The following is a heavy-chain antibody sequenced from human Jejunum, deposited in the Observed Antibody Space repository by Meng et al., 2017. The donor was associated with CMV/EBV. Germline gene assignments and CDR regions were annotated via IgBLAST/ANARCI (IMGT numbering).Heavy chain of an antibody. J-gene: IGHJ4*02. CDR2: ITGSSGGT. Sequence: SCAASGFTVTGYAMTWVRQAPGKGLEWVSSITGSSGGTDYADPFKGRFTISRDKSKNTVYLQMNSLGVEDTGIYYCARLDFWTAPFWGQGTQVTVSS. CDR1: GFTVTGYA. CDR3: ARLDFWTAPF. V-gene: IGHV3-23*01. D-gene: IGHD3-3*01.